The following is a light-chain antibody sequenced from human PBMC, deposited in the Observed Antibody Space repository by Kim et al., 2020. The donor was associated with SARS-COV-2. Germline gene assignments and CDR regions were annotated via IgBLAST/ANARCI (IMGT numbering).Light chain of an antibody. CDR2: DVS. J-gene: IGLJ1*01. Sequence: GQPITISCTGTSSDVGGYNYVSWYQQHPGKAPKLMIYDVSNRPSGVSNRFSGSKSGNTASLTISGLQAEDEADYYCNSYTSSSTLVFGTGTKVTVL. CDR3: NSYTSSSTLV. CDR1: SSDVGGYNY. V-gene: IGLV2-14*03.